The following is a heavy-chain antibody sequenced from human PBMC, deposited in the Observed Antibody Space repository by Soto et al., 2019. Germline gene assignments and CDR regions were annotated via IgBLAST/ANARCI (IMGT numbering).Heavy chain of an antibody. Sequence: QMQLVQSGPEVKKPGTSVKVSCKASGFTFTSSAMQWVRQGRGRRLEWIGWIVVGSGNTKSAQKFQERVTITRDMSTSTAYMERSDLRSEDTAVYYCAAGRHYYDSSGPFSYWGQGTLVTVSS. CDR2: IVVGSGNT. D-gene: IGHD3-22*01. CDR1: GFTFTSSA. J-gene: IGHJ4*02. V-gene: IGHV1-58*02. CDR3: AAGRHYYDSSGPFSY.